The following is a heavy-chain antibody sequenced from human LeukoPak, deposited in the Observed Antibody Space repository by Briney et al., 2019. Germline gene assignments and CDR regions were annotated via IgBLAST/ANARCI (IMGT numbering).Heavy chain of an antibody. Sequence: GGPLRLSCAASRFTFDEYGMSWVRQTAGKGLEGVSGINWNGRSIGYADSVKGRFTVSRDNSKSTLSLQMNSLRAEDTAIYYCATYRQVLLPFESWGQGTLVTVSS. CDR2: INWNGRSI. CDR3: ATYRQVLLPFES. J-gene: IGHJ4*02. D-gene: IGHD2-8*02. V-gene: IGHV3-20*04. CDR1: RFTFDEYG.